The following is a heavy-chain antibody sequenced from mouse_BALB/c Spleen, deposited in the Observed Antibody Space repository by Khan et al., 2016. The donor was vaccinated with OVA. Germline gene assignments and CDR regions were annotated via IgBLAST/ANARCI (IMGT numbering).Heavy chain of an antibody. J-gene: IGHJ3*01. CDR2: IDPENGDT. CDR3: ARGGYAPWFAY. D-gene: IGHD2-2*01. Sequence: EVQLQQSGAELVRPGALVKLSCKASGFNIKDYYMHWVKQRPEQGLVWIGRIDPENGDTIYDPKFQGKASITSDTSSNTAYLQLSSLTSEDTAVYYCARGGYAPWFAYWGQGTLVTVSA. V-gene: IGHV14-1*02. CDR1: GFNIKDYY.